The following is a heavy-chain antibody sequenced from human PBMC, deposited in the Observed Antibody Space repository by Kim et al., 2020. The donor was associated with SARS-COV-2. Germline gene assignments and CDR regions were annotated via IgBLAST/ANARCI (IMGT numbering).Heavy chain of an antibody. V-gene: IGHV3-9*01. D-gene: IGHD3-16*01. CDR3: AKDILQFGRLNDAFDI. Sequence: GGSLRLSCAASGFTFDDYAMHWVRQAPGKGLEWVSGISWNSGSIGYADSVKGRFTISRDNAKNSLYLQMNSLRAEDTALYYCAKDILQFGRLNDAFDIWGQGTMVTVSS. CDR1: GFTFDDYA. J-gene: IGHJ3*02. CDR2: ISWNSGSI.